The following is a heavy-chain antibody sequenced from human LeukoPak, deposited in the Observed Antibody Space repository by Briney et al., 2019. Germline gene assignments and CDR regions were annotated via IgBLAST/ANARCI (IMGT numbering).Heavy chain of an antibody. Sequence: GGSLRFSCAASGFTFSSYAMTWVRQAPGKGLDWVSGITSSGGNADYADSVKGRFTISRDNSKNTLYLQMNSLRAEDTAVYYCAKGHQPGYSSGWYDYWGQGTLVTVSS. CDR1: GFTFSSYA. CDR2: ITSSGGNA. CDR3: AKGHQPGYSSGWYDY. D-gene: IGHD6-19*01. V-gene: IGHV3-23*01. J-gene: IGHJ4*02.